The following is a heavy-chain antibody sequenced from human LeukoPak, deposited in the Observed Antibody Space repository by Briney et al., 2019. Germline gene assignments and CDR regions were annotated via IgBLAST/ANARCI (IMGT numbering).Heavy chain of an antibody. Sequence: GGSLRLSCAASGFTFSTYAMGWVRQAPGKGPEWLSTIGGGGRDTFYADSAKGRFTVSRDNSKNTLYLQMSSLRAEDTAVYFCAKNRGANYYNYYMDVWGKGTTVTVSS. J-gene: IGHJ6*03. CDR3: AKNRGANYYNYYMDV. CDR1: GFTFSTYA. D-gene: IGHD4/OR15-4a*01. CDR2: IGGGGRDT. V-gene: IGHV3-23*01.